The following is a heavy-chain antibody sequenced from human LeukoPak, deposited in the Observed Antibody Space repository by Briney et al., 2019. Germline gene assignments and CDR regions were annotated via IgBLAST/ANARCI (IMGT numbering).Heavy chain of an antibody. J-gene: IGHJ3*02. CDR1: GFTFDVYA. V-gene: IGHV3-9*01. D-gene: IGHD3-22*01. Sequence: QPGRSLRLSCAASGFTFDVYAMHWVRQAPGKGLEWVSGISWNSGSIGYADSVKGRFTISRDNAKNSLYLQMNSLRAEDTALYYCAKAQYYYDSSGYLGEAFDIWGQGTMVTVSS. CDR3: AKAQYYYDSSGYLGEAFDI. CDR2: ISWNSGSI.